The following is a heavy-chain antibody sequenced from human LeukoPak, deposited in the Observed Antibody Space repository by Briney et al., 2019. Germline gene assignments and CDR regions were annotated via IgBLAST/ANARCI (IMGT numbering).Heavy chain of an antibody. CDR1: GGSISSGGYS. J-gene: IGHJ3*02. Sequence: SETLSLTCAVSGGSISSGGYSWGWIRQPPGKGLEWIGYIYHSGSTYYNPSLKSRVTISVDRSKNQFSLKLSSVTAADTAVYYCARDTIEAGLDAFDIWGRGTMVTVSS. D-gene: IGHD6-13*01. V-gene: IGHV4-30-2*01. CDR3: ARDTIEAGLDAFDI. CDR2: IYHSGST.